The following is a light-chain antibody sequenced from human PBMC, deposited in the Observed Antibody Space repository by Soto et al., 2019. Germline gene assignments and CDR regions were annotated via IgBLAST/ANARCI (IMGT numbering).Light chain of an antibody. J-gene: IGKJ5*01. CDR3: QQYGTYPIT. CDR1: QSISGW. CDR2: KAS. V-gene: IGKV1-5*03. Sequence: DIQMTQSPSTLSASVGDRVTITCRASQSISGWLAWYRQKPGKAPNLLIYKASNLDSGVPSRFSGSGSGTEFTLTISGLQPDDFATYFCQQYGTYPITFGQGTRLEIK.